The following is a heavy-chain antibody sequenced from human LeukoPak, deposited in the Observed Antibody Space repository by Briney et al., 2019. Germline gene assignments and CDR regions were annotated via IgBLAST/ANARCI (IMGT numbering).Heavy chain of an antibody. Sequence: GGSLRLSCAASGFTFSKYWMLWVRKAPGKGLERVSRINTDGTVTTYADSVKGRFTVSRDNADNTMFLQKNRVIDEDTAVYYCATKQWLAPPPDSWGQGTPVTASS. J-gene: IGHJ4*02. D-gene: IGHD6-19*01. CDR1: GFTFSKYW. V-gene: IGHV3-74*01. CDR2: INTDGTVT. CDR3: ATKQWLAPPPDS.